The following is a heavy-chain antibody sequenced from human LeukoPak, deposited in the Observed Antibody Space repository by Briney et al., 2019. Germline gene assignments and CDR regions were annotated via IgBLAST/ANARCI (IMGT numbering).Heavy chain of an antibody. Sequence: PGGSLRLSCAASGFTFSSYAMSWVRQAPGKGLEWVSVISGSGGSTYYADSVKGRFTISRDNAKNSLYLQMNNLRVEDTAMYYCAGGTGFIIKDWGQGTLVTVSS. CDR1: GFTFSSYA. CDR2: ISGSGGST. V-gene: IGHV3-23*01. D-gene: IGHD3-9*01. J-gene: IGHJ4*02. CDR3: AGGTGFIIKD.